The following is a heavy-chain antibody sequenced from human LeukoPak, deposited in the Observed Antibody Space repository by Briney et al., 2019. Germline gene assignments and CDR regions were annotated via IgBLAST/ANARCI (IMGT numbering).Heavy chain of an antibody. J-gene: IGHJ4*02. V-gene: IGHV4-34*01. D-gene: IGHD3-22*01. CDR1: GGSFSGYY. Sequence: SETLSLTCAVYGGSFSGYYWSWIRQPPGKGLEWIGEINHSGSTNYNPSLKSRVTISVDTSKNQFSLKLSSVTAADTAVYYCARRDYYDSSTFDYWGQGTLVTVSS. CDR2: INHSGST. CDR3: ARRDYYDSSTFDY.